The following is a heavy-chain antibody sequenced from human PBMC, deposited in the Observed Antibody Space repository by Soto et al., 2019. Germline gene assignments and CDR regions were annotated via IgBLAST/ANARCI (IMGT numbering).Heavy chain of an antibody. J-gene: IGHJ4*02. Sequence: QVQLVGSGGGVVQPGRSLRLSCAASGFTFIRYGMHWVRQAPGKGREWVAVISYDVSNKYYADSVKGRFTISRDNSKNTLYLQMNSLRAEDTAVYYCAKDRYYSWGSYSPVDYWGQGTLVTVSS. CDR3: AKDRYYSWGSYSPVDY. D-gene: IGHD3-10*01. CDR1: GFTFIRYG. V-gene: IGHV3-30*18. CDR2: ISYDVSNK.